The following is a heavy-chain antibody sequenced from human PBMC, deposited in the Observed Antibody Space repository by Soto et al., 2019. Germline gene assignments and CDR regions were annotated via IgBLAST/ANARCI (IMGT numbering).Heavy chain of an antibody. CDR1: GGSIRNFY. CDR2: AYYSVTT. Sequence: QVQLQESGPGLVKPSETLSLTCTVSGGSIRNFYWSWIRQPPGKGLECLGYAYYSVTTNYNPSLKSRVTISLDTSKNHFSLKLSSVTAADTAVYYCARGVAPAGFDYWGQGNLVTVSS. J-gene: IGHJ4*02. CDR3: ARGVAPAGFDY. V-gene: IGHV4-59*01. D-gene: IGHD2-2*01.